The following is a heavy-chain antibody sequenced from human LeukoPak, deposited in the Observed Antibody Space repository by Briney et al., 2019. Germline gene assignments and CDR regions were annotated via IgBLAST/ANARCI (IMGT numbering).Heavy chain of an antibody. D-gene: IGHD1-26*01. J-gene: IGHJ4*02. CDR2: IKQDGSEK. V-gene: IGHV3-7*01. Sequence: GGSLRLSCAASGFTFSSYWMSWVRQAPGKGLEWVANIKQDGSEKYYVDSVKGRFTISRDNAKNSLYLQMNSLRAEDTAVYYCARYSGTFSNSYFDCWGQGTLVTVSS. CDR1: GFTFSSYW. CDR3: ARYSGTFSNSYFDC.